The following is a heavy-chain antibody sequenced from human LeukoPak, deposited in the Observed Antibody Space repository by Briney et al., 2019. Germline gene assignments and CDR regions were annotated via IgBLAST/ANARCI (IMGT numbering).Heavy chain of an antibody. V-gene: IGHV4-34*01. J-gene: IGHJ6*02. Sequence: PSETLSLTCAVYGGSFSGYYWSWIRQPPGKALEWIGEINHSGSTNYNPSLKSRVTISVDTSKNQFSLKLSSVTAADTAVYYCARLYSSGWYWHYYGMDVWGQGTTVTVSS. CDR1: GGSFSGYY. CDR2: INHSGST. D-gene: IGHD6-19*01. CDR3: ARLYSSGWYWHYYGMDV.